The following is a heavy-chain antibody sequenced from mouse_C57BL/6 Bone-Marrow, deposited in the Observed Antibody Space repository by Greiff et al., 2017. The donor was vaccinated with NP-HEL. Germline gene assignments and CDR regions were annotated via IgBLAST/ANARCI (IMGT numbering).Heavy chain of an antibody. J-gene: IGHJ1*03. V-gene: IGHV1-64*01. D-gene: IGHD2-4*01. CDR1: GYTFTSYW. CDR2: IHPNSGST. CDR3: ASMRLGWYFDV. Sequence: QVQLQQSGAELVKPGASVKLSCKASGYTFTSYWMHWVKQRPGQGLEWIGMIHPNSGSTNYNEKFKSKATLTVDKSSSTAYMQLSSLTSEDSAVYYCASMRLGWYFDVWATGTTVTVSS.